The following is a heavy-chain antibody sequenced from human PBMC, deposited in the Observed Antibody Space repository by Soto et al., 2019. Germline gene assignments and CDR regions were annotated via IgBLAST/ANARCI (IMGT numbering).Heavy chain of an antibody. CDR1: GFPLSTYG. D-gene: IGHD2-8*02. CDR3: ARIRGYWSGLDV. Sequence: EVQLLESGGGLVQPGGSLRLSCAASGFPLSTYGMTWVRQAPGKGLEWVSAITGTGGNTYYVDSVKGRFTSSRDNSKNMLYLPGNSLRVEDTAVYYCARIRGYWSGLDVWGQGTTVTVSS. J-gene: IGHJ6*02. V-gene: IGHV3-23*01. CDR2: ITGTGGNT.